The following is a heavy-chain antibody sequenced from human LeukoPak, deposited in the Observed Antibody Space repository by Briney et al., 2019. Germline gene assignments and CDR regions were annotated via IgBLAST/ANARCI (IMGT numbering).Heavy chain of an antibody. D-gene: IGHD3-22*01. CDR2: INPNSGGT. CDR3: ARDRDDSSGYYWGWYFDY. J-gene: IGHJ4*02. CDR1: GYTFTGYY. Sequence: ASVKVSCKASGYTFTGYYMHWVRQAPGQGLEWMGWINPNSGGTNYAQKFQGRVTMTRDTSISTAYMELSRLRSDDTAVYYCARDRDDSSGYYWGWYFDYWGQGTLVTVSS. V-gene: IGHV1-2*02.